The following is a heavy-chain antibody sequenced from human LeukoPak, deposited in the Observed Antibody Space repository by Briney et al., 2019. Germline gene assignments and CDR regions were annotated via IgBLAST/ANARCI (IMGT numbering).Heavy chain of an antibody. CDR2: ISWDGGST. CDR1: GFTFDDYA. Sequence: GGSLRLSCAASGFTFDDYAMHWVRQAPGKCLEWVSFISWDGGSTYYADSVKGRFTISRDNSKNSLYLQMNSLRAEDTALYYCAKGARYVAQYYFDYWGQGTLVTVSS. J-gene: IGHJ4*02. CDR3: AKGARYVAQYYFDY. D-gene: IGHD3-16*01. V-gene: IGHV3-43D*03.